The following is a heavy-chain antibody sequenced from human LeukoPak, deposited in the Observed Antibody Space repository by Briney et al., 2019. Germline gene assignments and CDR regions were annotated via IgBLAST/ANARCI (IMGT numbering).Heavy chain of an antibody. V-gene: IGHV4-34*01. D-gene: IGHD3-3*01. J-gene: IGHJ5*02. CDR3: ARGLRRYYDFWSGFNWFYP. CDR2: INHSGST. CDR1: GGSFSGYY. Sequence: SETLSLTCAVYGGSFSGYYWSWISQPPGKGLEWIGEINHSGSTNYNPSLKSRVTISVDTSKNQFSLKLSSVTAADTAVYYFARGLRRYYDFWSGFNWFYPWGQGTLVTVSS.